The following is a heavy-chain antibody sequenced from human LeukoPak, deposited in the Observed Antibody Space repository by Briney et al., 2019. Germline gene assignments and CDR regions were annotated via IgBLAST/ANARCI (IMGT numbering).Heavy chain of an antibody. CDR2: ISSSSSYI. V-gene: IGHV3-21*01. D-gene: IGHD3-10*01. Sequence: PGGSLRLSCAASGFTFSSHWMHWVRQAPGKGLVWVSSISSSSSYIYYADSVKGRFTISRDNAKNSLYLQMNSLRAEDTAVYYCARDWVAGVPFDAFDIWGQGTMVSVSS. J-gene: IGHJ3*02. CDR3: ARDWVAGVPFDAFDI. CDR1: GFTFSSHW.